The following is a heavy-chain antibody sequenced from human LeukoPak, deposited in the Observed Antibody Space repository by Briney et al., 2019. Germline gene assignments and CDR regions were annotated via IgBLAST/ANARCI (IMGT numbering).Heavy chain of an antibody. Sequence: ASVTVSCKASGGTFSSYAISWVRQAPGQGLEWMGGIIPIFGTANYAQKFQGRVTITADESTSTAYMELSSLRSEDTAAYYCASSVAGTVDYWGQGTLVTVSS. CDR3: ASSVAGTVDY. J-gene: IGHJ4*02. D-gene: IGHD6-19*01. V-gene: IGHV1-69*13. CDR2: IIPIFGTA. CDR1: GGTFSSYA.